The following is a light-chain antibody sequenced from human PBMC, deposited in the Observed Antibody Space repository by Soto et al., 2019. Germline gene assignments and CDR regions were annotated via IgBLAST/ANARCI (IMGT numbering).Light chain of an antibody. CDR1: SSNIGSNA. CDR3: AAWDVSLNGPV. V-gene: IGLV1-44*01. J-gene: IGLJ2*01. Sequence: QSVLTQPPSASGTPGQRVTISCSGSSSNIGSNAVNWYQQLPGTAPKLLIYGNDQRPSGVPDRFSGSKSGTSASLAISGLQSEDEADYYCAAWDVSLNGPVFGGGTKVTVL. CDR2: GND.